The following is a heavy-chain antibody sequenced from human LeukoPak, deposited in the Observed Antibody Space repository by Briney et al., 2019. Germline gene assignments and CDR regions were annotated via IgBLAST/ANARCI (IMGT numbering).Heavy chain of an antibody. CDR2: ISSSGSTI. J-gene: IGHJ4*02. D-gene: IGHD1-1*01. CDR3: ARSNWLDY. Sequence: PGGSLRLPVAPSEFTFSGYSMNWFRKPPGKGLEWVSYISSSGSTIYYADSVKGRFTISRDNAKNSLYLQMNSLRAEDTAVYYCARSNWLDYWGQGTLVTVSS. CDR1: EFTFSGYS. V-gene: IGHV3-48*04.